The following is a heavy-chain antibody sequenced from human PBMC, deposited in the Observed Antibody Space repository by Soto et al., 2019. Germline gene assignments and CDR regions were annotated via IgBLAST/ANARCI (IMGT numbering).Heavy chain of an antibody. V-gene: IGHV4-30-4*01. D-gene: IGHD5-12*01. CDR3: AREKGYISGPKNFDS. CDR1: GGSVSSGDYF. J-gene: IGHJ4*02. CDR2: IYDSGSS. Sequence: TLSLTCTVSGGSVSSGDYFWSWIRQPPGKGLEWIGYIYDSGSSYYNPSLKSRVTVSVDTSKNQFSLKLRSVTAADTAMYYCAREKGYISGPKNFDSWGQGTLVTVSS.